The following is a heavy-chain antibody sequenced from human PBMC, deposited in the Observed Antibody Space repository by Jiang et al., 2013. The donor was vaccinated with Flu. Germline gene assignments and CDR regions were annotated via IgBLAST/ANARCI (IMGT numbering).Heavy chain of an antibody. V-gene: IGHV4-30-2*01. D-gene: IGHD3-22*01. Sequence: CAVSGGSISSGGYSWSWIRQPPGKGLEWIGYIYHSGSTYYNPPLKSRVTISVDRSKNQFSLKLSSVTAADTAVYYCARVGYDSSGYYDNWFDPWGQGTLVTVSS. CDR2: IYHSGST. CDR3: ARVGYDSSGYYDNWFDP. J-gene: IGHJ5*02. CDR1: GGSISSGGYS.